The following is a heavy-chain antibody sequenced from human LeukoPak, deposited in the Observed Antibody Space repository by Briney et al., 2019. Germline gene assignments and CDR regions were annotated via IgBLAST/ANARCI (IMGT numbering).Heavy chain of an antibody. CDR1: GGSISSGSYY. V-gene: IGHV4-61*02. J-gene: IGHJ4*02. CDR3: ASSSSGTFDY. CDR2: IYTSGST. D-gene: IGHD6-19*01. Sequence: SESLSLTCTVSGGSISSGSYYWSWIRQPAGKGLEWIGRIYTSGSTNYNSSLKSRVTISVDTSKNQFSLKLSSVTAADTAVYYCASSSSGTFDYWGQGTLVTVSS.